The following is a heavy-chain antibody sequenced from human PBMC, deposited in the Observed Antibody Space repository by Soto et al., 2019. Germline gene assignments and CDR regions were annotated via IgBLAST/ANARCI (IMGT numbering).Heavy chain of an antibody. V-gene: IGHV1-18*01. J-gene: IGHJ4*02. D-gene: IGHD5-18*01. CDR2: ISPYTGNT. Sequence: QVQLVQSGAEVKKPGASVKVSCKASGYTFIKYGFTWVRQAPGQGLEWMGWISPYTGNTNYAHKLQGRVTMTTDTSTSTAYMELRSRRSDDTAVYYCARLQLGTYIFDYWGQGTLVTVSS. CDR3: ARLQLGTYIFDY. CDR1: GYTFIKYG.